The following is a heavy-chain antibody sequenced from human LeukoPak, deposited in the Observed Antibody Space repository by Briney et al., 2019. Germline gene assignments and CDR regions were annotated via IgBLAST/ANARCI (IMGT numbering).Heavy chain of an antibody. Sequence: SETLSLTCTVSGDSISSRNYYWGWLRQPPGKGLEWIGSIFYTGSTYYNPSLKTRVTISVDTSKNQFSLQLSSVTAADTSLYYCARHVLAAPASPFGYWGQGTLVTVSS. CDR1: GDSISSRNYY. CDR3: ARHVLAAPASPFGY. CDR2: IFYTGST. J-gene: IGHJ4*02. D-gene: IGHD6-13*01. V-gene: IGHV4-39*01.